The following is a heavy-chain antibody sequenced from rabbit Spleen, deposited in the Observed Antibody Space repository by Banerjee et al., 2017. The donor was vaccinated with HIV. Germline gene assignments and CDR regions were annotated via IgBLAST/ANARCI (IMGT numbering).Heavy chain of an antibody. V-gene: IGHV1S40*01. CDR3: ARDTSSSFSSYGMDL. Sequence: QSLEESGGDLVKPGASLTLTCTASGFSFSSSDYMCWVRQAPGKGLEWIACVYAGSSGTTYYASWVKGRFTVSKTSSTTVTLQMTSLTAADTATYFCARDTSSSFSSYGMDLWGQGTLVTVS. D-gene: IGHD1-1*01. J-gene: IGHJ6*01. CDR1: GFSFSSSDY. CDR2: VYAGSSGTT.